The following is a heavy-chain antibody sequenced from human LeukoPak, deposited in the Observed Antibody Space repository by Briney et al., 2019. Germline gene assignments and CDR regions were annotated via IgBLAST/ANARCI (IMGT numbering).Heavy chain of an antibody. D-gene: IGHD4-17*01. J-gene: IGHJ4*02. CDR2: IYSGGST. V-gene: IGHV3-53*01. Sequence: GGSLRLSCAASGFTVSSNYMSWVRQAPGKGLEWVSVIYSGGSTYYADSVKGRFTISRDNSKNTLYLQMNSLRAEDTAVYYCARDHDRYSDYGDYYFDYWGQGTLVTVSS. CDR1: GFTVSSNY. CDR3: ARDHDRYSDYGDYYFDY.